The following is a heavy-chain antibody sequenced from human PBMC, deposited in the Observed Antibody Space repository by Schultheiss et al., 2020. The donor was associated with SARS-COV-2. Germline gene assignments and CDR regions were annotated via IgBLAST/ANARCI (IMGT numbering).Heavy chain of an antibody. CDR2: INHSGST. CDR3: ARTDYGDYNFDY. V-gene: IGHV4-34*01. Sequence: SQTLSLTCAVYGGSFSGYYWSWIRQPPGKGLEWIGEINHSGSTNYNPSLKSRVTMSVDTSKNQFSLKLSSVTAADTAVYYCARTDYGDYNFDYWGQGTLVTVSS. J-gene: IGHJ4*02. D-gene: IGHD4-17*01. CDR1: GGSFSGYY.